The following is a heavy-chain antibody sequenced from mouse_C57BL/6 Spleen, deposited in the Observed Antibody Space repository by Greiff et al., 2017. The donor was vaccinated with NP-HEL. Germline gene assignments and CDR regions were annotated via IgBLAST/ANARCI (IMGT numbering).Heavy chain of an antibody. CDR2: ISNLAYSI. CDR1: GFTFSDYG. V-gene: IGHV5-15*01. J-gene: IGHJ3*01. CDR3: ARLYSNSWFAY. Sequence: EVKLVESGGGLVQPGGSLKLSCAASGFTFSDYGMAWVRQAPRKGPEWVAFISNLAYSIYYADTVTGRFTISRENAKNTLYLEMSSLRSEDTAMYYCARLYSNSWFAYWGQGTLVTVSA. D-gene: IGHD2-5*01.